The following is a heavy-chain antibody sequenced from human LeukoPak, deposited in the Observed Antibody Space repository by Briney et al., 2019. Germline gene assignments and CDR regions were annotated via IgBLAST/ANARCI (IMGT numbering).Heavy chain of an antibody. J-gene: IGHJ4*02. CDR1: GYTFTSYY. Sequence: ASAKVSCKASGYTFTSYYMHWVRQAPGQGLEWMGIINPSGGSTSYAQKFQGRVTMTRDTSTSTVYMELSSLRSEDTAVYYCAGRPKPGIAVAVTDYWGQGTLVTVSS. CDR3: AGRPKPGIAVAVTDY. CDR2: INPSGGST. V-gene: IGHV1-46*01. D-gene: IGHD6-19*01.